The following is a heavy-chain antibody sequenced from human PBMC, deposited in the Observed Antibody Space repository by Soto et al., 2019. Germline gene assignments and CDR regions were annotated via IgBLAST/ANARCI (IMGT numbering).Heavy chain of an antibody. Sequence: SETLSLTCTVSRGSVSGGPYFWNWIRQPPGKGLEWIGEINHSGSTNYNPSLKSRVTISVDTSKNQFSLKLSSVTAADTAVYYCARDSTRRGACDIWGQGTMVTVS. CDR1: RGSVSGGPYF. V-gene: IGHV4-61*01. D-gene: IGHD2-2*01. J-gene: IGHJ3*02. CDR3: ARDSTRRGACDI. CDR2: INHSGST.